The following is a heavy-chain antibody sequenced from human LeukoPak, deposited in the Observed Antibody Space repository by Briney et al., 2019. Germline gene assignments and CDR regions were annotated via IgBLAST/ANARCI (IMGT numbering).Heavy chain of an antibody. CDR2: IKQDGSEK. Sequence: GGSLRLSCAASGFTFSSYWMSWVRQAPGKGLEWVANIKQDGSEKYYVDSVKGRFTISRDNAKNSLDLQMNSLRADDTAVYYCARDRGGVGGNWLDPWGRGTLVTVSS. D-gene: IGHD2-8*02. J-gene: IGHJ5*02. CDR1: GFTFSSYW. V-gene: IGHV3-7*01. CDR3: ARDRGGVGGNWLDP.